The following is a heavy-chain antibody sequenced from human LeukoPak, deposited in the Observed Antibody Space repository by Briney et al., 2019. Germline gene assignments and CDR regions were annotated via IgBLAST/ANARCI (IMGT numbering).Heavy chain of an antibody. V-gene: IGHV3-23*01. CDR3: AKDGQPSTRSLLCTDGICYQDY. Sequence: GGSLRLSCAASEFTFSSYAMTWVRQAPGKGLEWVSSISGSGDYTYYRDSVKGRFTMSRDNSKNTVYLNMNSLRAEDTAVYYCAKDGQPSTRSLLCTDGICYQDYWGQGTLVTVSS. CDR1: EFTFSSYA. D-gene: IGHD2-8*01. CDR2: ISGSGDYT. J-gene: IGHJ4*02.